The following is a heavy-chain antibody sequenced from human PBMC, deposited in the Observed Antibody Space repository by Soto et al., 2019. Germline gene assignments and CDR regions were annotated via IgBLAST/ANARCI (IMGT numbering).Heavy chain of an antibody. V-gene: IGHV4-34*01. CDR1: GGSFSGYY. CDR2: MYYTGNK. Sequence: PSETLSLTCAVYGGSFSGYYWDWIRQPPGKGLEWIGAMYYTGNKNYNPSLESRVTMSVDTSKNQFSLKLSSVTPTDTAVYYCARRSSSSLGSLFDPWGRGILVTVSS. CDR3: ARRSSSSLGSLFDP. D-gene: IGHD6-6*01. J-gene: IGHJ5*02.